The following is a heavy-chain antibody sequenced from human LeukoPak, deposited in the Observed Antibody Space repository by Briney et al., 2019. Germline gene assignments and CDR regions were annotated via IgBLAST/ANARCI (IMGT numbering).Heavy chain of an antibody. CDR1: DGSINGYY. V-gene: IGHV4-59*01. J-gene: IGHJ3*02. CDR3: ARHSGHSSTNDAFDI. Sequence: SETLSLTCTVSDGSINGYYWSWIRQPPGKGLDWIGYMYSGGTTNYSPSLKSRVTISEDMSKNQFSLKLTSVTAADMAVYYCARHSGHSSTNDAFDIWGQGTMVIVSS. D-gene: IGHD6-13*01. CDR2: MYSGGTT.